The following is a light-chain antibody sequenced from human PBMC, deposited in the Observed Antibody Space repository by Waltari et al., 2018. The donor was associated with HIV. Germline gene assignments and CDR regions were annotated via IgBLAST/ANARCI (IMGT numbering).Light chain of an antibody. CDR2: WAS. J-gene: IGKJ4*01. V-gene: IGKV4-1*01. Sequence: DIVMTQSPDSLPVSLGERATLNCTSSRTILFSSENRNYLAWYQQKPRQPPKLLISWASTRESGVPDRFSGSGSGTDFTLTITRLQAEDVAVYHCQQYFRIPPTFGGGTKVEIK. CDR1: RTILFSSENRNY. CDR3: QQYFRIPPT.